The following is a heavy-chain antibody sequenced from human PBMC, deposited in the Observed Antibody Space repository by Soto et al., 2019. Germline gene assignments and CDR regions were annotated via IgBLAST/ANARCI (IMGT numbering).Heavy chain of an antibody. CDR2: MHYNGYT. CDR3: ARRYGGAFDI. Sequence: SSETLSLTCTVSSDSISNYYCSWFRQPPGKGLEWIGYMHYNGYTSYNPSLRSRVTISVDTSKNQFSLKLSSVTAADTAVYYCARRYGGAFDIWGQGTMVTVSS. D-gene: IGHD3-9*01. V-gene: IGHV4-59*01. J-gene: IGHJ3*02. CDR1: SDSISNYY.